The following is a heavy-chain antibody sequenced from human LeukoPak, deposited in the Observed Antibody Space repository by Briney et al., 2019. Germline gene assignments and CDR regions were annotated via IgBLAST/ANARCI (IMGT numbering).Heavy chain of an antibody. D-gene: IGHD3-10*01. Sequence: SETLSLTCTGSGGSISSYYWSWIGQRAGKGLEWIGRIYTSGSTNYNPSLKSRVTMSVDTSKNQFSLKLSSVTAADTAVYYCARGQYYYGSGSYAKLDYWGQGTLVTVSS. J-gene: IGHJ4*02. V-gene: IGHV4-4*07. CDR3: ARGQYYYGSGSYAKLDY. CDR1: GGSISSYY. CDR2: IYTSGST.